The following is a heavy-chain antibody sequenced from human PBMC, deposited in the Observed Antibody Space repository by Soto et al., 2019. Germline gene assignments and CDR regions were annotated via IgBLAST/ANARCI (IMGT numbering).Heavy chain of an antibody. CDR1: GFTFSDYY. CDR2: ISSSSSYT. D-gene: IGHD3-22*01. J-gene: IGHJ4*02. Sequence: GGSLRLSCAASGFTFSDYYMSWIRQAPGKGLEWVSYISSSSSYTNYADSVKGRFTISRDNAKNSLYLQMNSLRAEDTAVYYCARAKYYYDSSVDYWGQGTLVTVSS. CDR3: ARAKYYYDSSVDY. V-gene: IGHV3-11*05.